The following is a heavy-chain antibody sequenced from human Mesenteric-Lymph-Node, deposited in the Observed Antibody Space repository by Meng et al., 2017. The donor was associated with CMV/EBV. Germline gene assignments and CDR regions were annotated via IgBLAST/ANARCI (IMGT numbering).Heavy chain of an antibody. J-gene: IGHJ6*02. CDR3: ARGRGDSYYYGMDV. Sequence: SETLSLTCVVYGGSFSGYYWSWIRQPPGKGLEWIGEINHSGSTNYNPSLKSRVTISVDTSKNQFSLKLNSVTAADTAVYYCARGRGDSYYYGMDVWGQGTTVTVSS. D-gene: IGHD4-17*01. CDR1: GGSFSGYY. CDR2: INHSGST. V-gene: IGHV4-34*01.